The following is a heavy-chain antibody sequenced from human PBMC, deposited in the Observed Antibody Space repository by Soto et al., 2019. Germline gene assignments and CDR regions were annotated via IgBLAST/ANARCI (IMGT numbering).Heavy chain of an antibody. CDR1: GFTFTSSA. CDR2: IVVGSGNT. CDR3: AADGVGAAGIFDY. D-gene: IGHD6-13*01. Sequence: SVKVSCKASGFTFTSSAVQWVRQARGQRLEWIGWIVVGSGNTNYAQKFQERVTITRDMSTSTAYMELSSLRSEDTAVYYCAADGVGAAGIFDYWGQGTLVTVSS. J-gene: IGHJ4*02. V-gene: IGHV1-58*01.